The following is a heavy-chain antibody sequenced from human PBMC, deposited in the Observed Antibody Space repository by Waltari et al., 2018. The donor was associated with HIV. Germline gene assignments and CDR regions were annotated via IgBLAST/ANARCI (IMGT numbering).Heavy chain of an antibody. J-gene: IGHJ6*02. D-gene: IGHD6-19*01. CDR3: AKGIAVSTTYYYSAMDV. CDR1: GYTFTTYA. CDR2: INTNTGIP. V-gene: IGHV7-4-1*02. Sequence: QVQLVQSGYELKKPGASVKGSCTASGYTFTTYAINWVRQAPGQGLEWMGWINTNTGIPTYAQGFSGRFVFSLDTSVSTAYLQISSLESEDTAVYFCAKGIAVSTTYYYSAMDVWGPGTTVAVSS.